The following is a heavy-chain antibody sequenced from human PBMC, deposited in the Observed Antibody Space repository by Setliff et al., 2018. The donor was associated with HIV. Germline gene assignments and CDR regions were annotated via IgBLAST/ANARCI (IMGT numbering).Heavy chain of an antibody. D-gene: IGHD2-21*02. CDR2: INPNSGGT. J-gene: IGHJ3*02. Sequence: ASVKVSCKASGYTFTGYYMHWVRQAPGQGLEWMGWINPNSGGTNYAQKFQGRVTMTRDTSISTAYMELSRLRSDDTAVYYCARAEYTQLAYCGGDCYFGDAFDIWGQGTMVTVSS. V-gene: IGHV1-2*02. CDR3: ARAEYTQLAYCGGDCYFGDAFDI. CDR1: GYTFTGYY.